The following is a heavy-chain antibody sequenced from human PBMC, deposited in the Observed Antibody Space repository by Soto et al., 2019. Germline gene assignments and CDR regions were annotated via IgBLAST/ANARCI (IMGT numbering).Heavy chain of an antibody. CDR2: IKQDGSEK. J-gene: IGHJ6*02. CDR3: AMFYFDSSGYLPSPYYYYYGMDV. D-gene: IGHD3-22*01. CDR1: RFTFSSYW. V-gene: IGHV3-7*02. Sequence: PGGSLRLSCAASRFTFSSYWMSWVRQAPGKGLEWVANIKQDGSEKYYVESVKGRFTISRDNAKNSLYLQMNSLRAEDTAVYYCAMFYFDSSGYLPSPYYYYYGMDVWGQGTTVTVSS.